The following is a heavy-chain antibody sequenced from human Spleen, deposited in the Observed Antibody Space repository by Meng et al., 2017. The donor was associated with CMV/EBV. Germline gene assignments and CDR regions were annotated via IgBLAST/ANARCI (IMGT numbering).Heavy chain of an antibody. Sequence: SETLSLTCAVFGESFSGYYWNWIRQTPGKGLEWIGEINHSGYTKYNPSLKSRVTISVDTSKNQFSLRLSSVTAADTAVYYCARLPTWDTYYYDSSGSYYYGMDVWGQGTTVTVSS. D-gene: IGHD3-22*01. J-gene: IGHJ6*02. V-gene: IGHV4-34*01. CDR2: INHSGYT. CDR1: GESFSGYY. CDR3: ARLPTWDTYYYDSSGSYYYGMDV.